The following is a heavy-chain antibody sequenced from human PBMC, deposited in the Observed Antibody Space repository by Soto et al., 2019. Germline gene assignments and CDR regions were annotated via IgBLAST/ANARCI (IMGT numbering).Heavy chain of an antibody. Sequence: EVQLVEAVGGLVQPGGSLRLSCAASGFTFSNYWMYWVRQAPGKGLEWVSRINSDGSVSSYADSVKGRLTISRDNVKNTLYLQMDSLRAEDTAVYYCARGDCVGGTCYSLAGSFYYSMDVWGKGTTVTVFS. D-gene: IGHD2-15*01. CDR1: GFTFSNYW. J-gene: IGHJ6*03. V-gene: IGHV3-74*02. CDR2: INSDGSVS. CDR3: ARGDCVGGTCYSLAGSFYYSMDV.